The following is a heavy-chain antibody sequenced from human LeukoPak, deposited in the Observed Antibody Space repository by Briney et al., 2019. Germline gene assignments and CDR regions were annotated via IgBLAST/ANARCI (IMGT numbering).Heavy chain of an antibody. Sequence: GRSLSPAWPASGPSFNTNAMHCVRHPPSSGMECEALISSVVSNKYYADSVRGRFTISRDNSKNTLYLQVNSLRAEDTAVYYCARDQGKGYYYYGMDVWGQGTTVTVSS. J-gene: IGHJ6*02. CDR2: ISSVVSNK. V-gene: IGHV3-30-3*01. CDR1: GPSFNTNA. CDR3: ARDQGKGYYYYGMDV.